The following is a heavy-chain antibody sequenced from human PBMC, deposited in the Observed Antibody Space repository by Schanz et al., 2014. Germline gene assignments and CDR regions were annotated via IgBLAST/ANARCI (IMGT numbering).Heavy chain of an antibody. J-gene: IGHJ4*02. D-gene: IGHD2-15*01. Sequence: EVQLVESGGGLVKPGGSLRLSCAASGFTFSSYSMNWVRQAPGKGLEWVSSISRSSSSIYYADSVKGRFTISRDNAKNSLYLQMHSLRAEDTAVYYCAKGSVVVVAATLPFDYWGQGTLVTVSS. CDR1: GFTFSSYS. CDR3: AKGSVVVVAATLPFDY. V-gene: IGHV3-21*01. CDR2: ISRSSSSI.